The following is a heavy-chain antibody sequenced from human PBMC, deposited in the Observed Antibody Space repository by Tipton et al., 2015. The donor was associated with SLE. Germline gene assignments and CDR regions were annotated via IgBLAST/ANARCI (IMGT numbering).Heavy chain of an antibody. V-gene: IGHV3-66*02. CDR3: SLDSSGAAGDGFDY. D-gene: IGHD3-22*01. Sequence: GSLRLSCAASGFTFSSYAMSWVRQAPGKGLEWGSVIYSGGSTYYADSVRGRFTISRDASKKTLFLQMNSLRAEDTALYYCSLDSSGAAGDGFDYWGQGTLVTVSS. J-gene: IGHJ4*02. CDR1: GFTFSSYA. CDR2: IYSGGST.